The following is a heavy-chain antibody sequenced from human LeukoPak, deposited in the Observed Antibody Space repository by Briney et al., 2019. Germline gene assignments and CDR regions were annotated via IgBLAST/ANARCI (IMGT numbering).Heavy chain of an antibody. J-gene: IGHJ4*02. CDR2: ISWNSGSI. V-gene: IGHV3-9*01. CDR3: AKDRAVAGTLTMYYFDY. D-gene: IGHD6-19*01. Sequence: GRSLRLSCAASGFTFDDYAMHWVRQAPGKGLEWVSGISWNSGSIGYADSVKGRFTISRDNAKNSLYLQMNSLRAEDTALYYCAKDRAVAGTLTMYYFDYWGQGTLVTVSS. CDR1: GFTFDDYA.